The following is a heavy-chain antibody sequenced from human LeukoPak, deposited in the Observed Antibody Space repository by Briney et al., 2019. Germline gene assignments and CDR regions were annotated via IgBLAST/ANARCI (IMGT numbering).Heavy chain of an antibody. V-gene: IGHV3-48*03. D-gene: IGHD2-15*01. J-gene: IGHJ3*02. Sequence: GGSLRLSCAASGFTFSRYPMHWVRQTPGKGLERVSYISGSGNTIFYADSVKGRFIISRDNTKNSLYLQLNSLRAEDTAVYYCARVVYCTGGICQIFAFDTWGQGTMVTVSS. CDR3: ARVVYCTGGICQIFAFDT. CDR2: ISGSGNTI. CDR1: GFTFSRYP.